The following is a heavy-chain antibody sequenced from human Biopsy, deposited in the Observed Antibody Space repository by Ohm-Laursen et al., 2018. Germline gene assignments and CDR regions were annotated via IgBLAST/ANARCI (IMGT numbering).Heavy chain of an antibody. CDR2: IYSSGGT. CDR1: GGSLSLSY. J-gene: IGHJ5*02. V-gene: IGHV4-4*08. CDR3: ARRPYTRDNWFDP. D-gene: IGHD2-2*01. Sequence: TLSLTCHVSGGSLSLSYWSWIRQPPGKGLEWIGYIYSSGGTDYNPSLKSRVTISLDTSKNQFSLTLTSVTVADTAIYYCARRPYTRDNWFDPWGQGTLVTVSS.